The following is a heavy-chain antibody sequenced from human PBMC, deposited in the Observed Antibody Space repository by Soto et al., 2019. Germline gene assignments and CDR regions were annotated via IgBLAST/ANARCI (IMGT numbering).Heavy chain of an antibody. J-gene: IGHJ4*02. CDR3: AREQEEQLVLYYFDY. CDR2: ISYDGSNK. CDR1: GFTFSSYA. V-gene: IGHV3-30-3*01. D-gene: IGHD6-13*01. Sequence: QVQLVESGGGVVQPGRSLRLSCAASGFTFSSYAMHWVRQAPGKGLEWVAVISYDGSNKYYADSVKGRFTISRDNSKNTLYLQMNRLRAEDTAVYYCAREQEEQLVLYYFDYWGQGTLVTVSS.